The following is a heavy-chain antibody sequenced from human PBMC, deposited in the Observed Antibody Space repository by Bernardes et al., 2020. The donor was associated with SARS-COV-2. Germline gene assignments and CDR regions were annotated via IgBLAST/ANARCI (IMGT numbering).Heavy chain of an antibody. Sequence: GGSLRLSCAASGFTVSSNYMSWVRQAPGKGLEWVSVIYSGGSTYYADSVKGRFTISRDNSKNTLYLQMNSLRAEDTAVYYCARVRRYCSSTSCPMGYYYYYGMDVWGQGTTVTVSS. V-gene: IGHV3-66*01. CDR3: ARVRRYCSSTSCPMGYYYYYGMDV. J-gene: IGHJ6*02. CDR1: GFTVSSNY. D-gene: IGHD2-2*01. CDR2: IYSGGST.